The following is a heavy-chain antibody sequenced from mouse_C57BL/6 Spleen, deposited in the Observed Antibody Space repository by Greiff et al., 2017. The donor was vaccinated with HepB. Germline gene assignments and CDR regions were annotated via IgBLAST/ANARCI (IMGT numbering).Heavy chain of an antibody. J-gene: IGHJ2*01. Sequence: EVQLQQSGTVLARPGASVKMSCKTSGYTFTSYWMHWVKQRPGQGLEWIGAIYPGNSDTSYNQKFKGKAKLTAVTSASTAYMELSSLTNEDSAVYYCTRAGTRGFLYFDYWGQGTTLTVSS. D-gene: IGHD4-1*01. CDR3: TRAGTRGFLYFDY. V-gene: IGHV1-5*01. CDR1: GYTFTSYW. CDR2: IYPGNSDT.